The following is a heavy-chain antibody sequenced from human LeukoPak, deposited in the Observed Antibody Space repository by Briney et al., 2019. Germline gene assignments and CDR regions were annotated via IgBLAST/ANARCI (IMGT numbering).Heavy chain of an antibody. D-gene: IGHD4-23*01. CDR3: ARQRNFLRWHDAFDI. V-gene: IGHV3-64*01. CDR1: GFTFSSYA. CDR2: ISSNGGST. J-gene: IGHJ3*02. Sequence: GGSLRLSCAASGFTFSSYAMHWVRQAPGKGLEYVSAISSNGGSTYYANSVKGRLTISRDNSKNTLYLQMGSLRAEDMAVYYCARQRNFLRWHDAFDIWGQGTMVTVSS.